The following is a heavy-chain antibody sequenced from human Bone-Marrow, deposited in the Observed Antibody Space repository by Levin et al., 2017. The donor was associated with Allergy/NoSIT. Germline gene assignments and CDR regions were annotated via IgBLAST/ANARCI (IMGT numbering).Heavy chain of an antibody. V-gene: IGHV3-15*01. Sequence: SCAASGFTFSNAWMSWVRQAPGKGLEWVGRIKSKTDGGTTDYAAPVKGRFTISRDDSKNTLYLQMNSLKTEDTAVYYCTTASGAGRIGAFDIWGQGTMVTVSS. J-gene: IGHJ3*02. D-gene: IGHD2-8*02. CDR3: TTASGAGRIGAFDI. CDR2: IKSKTDGGTT. CDR1: GFTFSNAW.